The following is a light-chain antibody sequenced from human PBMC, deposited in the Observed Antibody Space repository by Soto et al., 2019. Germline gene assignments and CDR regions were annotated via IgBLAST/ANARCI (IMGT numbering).Light chain of an antibody. J-gene: IGKJ4*01. V-gene: IGKV3-20*01. Sequence: EIVLTQSPATLSVSPRERASLXWRASQSVSSSYLAWYQQKPGQAPRLLIYGASSRATGIPDRFSGSGSGTDFTLTISRLEPEDFAVYYCQQYGSSPALTFGGGTKVDIK. CDR3: QQYGSSPALT. CDR2: GAS. CDR1: QSVSSSY.